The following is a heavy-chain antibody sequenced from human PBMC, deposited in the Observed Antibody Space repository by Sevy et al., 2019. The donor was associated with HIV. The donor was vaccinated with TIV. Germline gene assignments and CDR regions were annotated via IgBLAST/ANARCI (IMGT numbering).Heavy chain of an antibody. J-gene: IGHJ6*02. CDR2: ISGNGGST. CDR1: GFTFSSYA. D-gene: IGHD2-2*01. Sequence: GSLRLSCAGSGFTFSSYAMNWVRRAPGKGLEWVSAISGNGGSTFYADSVKGRFSISRDNSKNTLYLQMNSLRAEDTAIYYCAKDLLIVVGEGMDVWGQGTTVTVSS. CDR3: AKDLLIVVGEGMDV. V-gene: IGHV3-23*01.